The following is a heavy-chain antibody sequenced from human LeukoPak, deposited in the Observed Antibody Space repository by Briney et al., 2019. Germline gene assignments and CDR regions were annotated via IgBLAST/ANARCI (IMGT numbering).Heavy chain of an antibody. CDR3: ARVEEVRYYFDY. J-gene: IGHJ4*02. CDR2: INPNSGGT. V-gene: IGHV1-2*02. Sequence: AASVKVSCKASGYTFTGYYMHWVRQAPGQGLEWMGWINPNSGGTNYAQKFQGRVTMTRDTSISTAYMELSRLRSDDTAVYYCARVEEVRYYFDYWGQGTLVTVSS. CDR1: GYTFTGYY. D-gene: IGHD2/OR15-2a*01.